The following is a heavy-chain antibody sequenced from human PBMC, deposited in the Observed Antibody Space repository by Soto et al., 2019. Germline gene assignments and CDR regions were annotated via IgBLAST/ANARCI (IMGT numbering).Heavy chain of an antibody. Sequence: GGSLRLSCAASGFPFSSYGMHWVRQSPGKGLEWVAVIWYDGSNKYYADSVKGRFTISRDNSKNTLYLQMNSLRAEDTAVYYCEREMVGYQLLSHIYHYGMDVWGQGTTVTI. D-gene: IGHD2-2*01. CDR3: EREMVGYQLLSHIYHYGMDV. CDR1: GFPFSSYG. CDR2: IWYDGSNK. V-gene: IGHV3-33*01. J-gene: IGHJ6*02.